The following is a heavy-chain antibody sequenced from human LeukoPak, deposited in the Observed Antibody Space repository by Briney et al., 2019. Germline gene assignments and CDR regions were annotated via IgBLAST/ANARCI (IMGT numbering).Heavy chain of an antibody. CDR3: AREVLWFGIDH. D-gene: IGHD3-10*01. CDR2: IYYSGST. J-gene: IGHJ5*02. V-gene: IGHV4-59*01. Sequence: PSETLSLTCTVSGGSISSYYWSWSRQPPGKGLEWIGYIYYSGSTNYNPSLKSRVTISVDTSKNQFSLKLSSVTAADTAVYYCAREVLWFGIDHWGQGTLVTVSS. CDR1: GGSISSYY.